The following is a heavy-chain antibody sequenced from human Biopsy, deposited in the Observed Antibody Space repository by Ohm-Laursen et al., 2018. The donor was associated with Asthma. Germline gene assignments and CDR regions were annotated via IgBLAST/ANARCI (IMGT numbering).Heavy chain of an antibody. CDR1: GFTFRDYY. Sequence: SLRLSCTASGFTFRDYYMTWIRQAPGKGLEWVSSISSSGSTTYPAESVKGRFTISRDNAQKSLFLQMGSLRAEDTAIYYCARVLESSEWGPFYHFGLDVWGQGTTVAVSS. V-gene: IGHV3-11*01. J-gene: IGHJ6*02. CDR2: ISSSGSTT. CDR3: ARVLESSEWGPFYHFGLDV. D-gene: IGHD6-25*01.